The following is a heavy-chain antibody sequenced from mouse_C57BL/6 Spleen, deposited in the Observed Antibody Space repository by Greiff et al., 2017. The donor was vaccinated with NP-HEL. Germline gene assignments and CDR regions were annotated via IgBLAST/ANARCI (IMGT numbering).Heavy chain of an antibody. D-gene: IGHD1-2*01. CDR3: AMDYYGRFYAMDY. V-gene: IGHV1-74*01. J-gene: IGHJ4*01. Sequence: VQLQQPGAELVKPGASVKVSCKASGYTFTSYWMHWVKQRPGQGLEWIGRIHPSDSDTNYNQKFKGKATLTVDKSSSTAYMQLSSLTSEDSAVYYCAMDYYGRFYAMDYWGQGTSVTVSS. CDR2: IHPSDSDT. CDR1: GYTFTSYW.